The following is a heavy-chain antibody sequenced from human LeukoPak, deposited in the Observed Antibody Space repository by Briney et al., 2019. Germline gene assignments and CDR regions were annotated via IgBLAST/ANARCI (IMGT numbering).Heavy chain of an antibody. J-gene: IGHJ5*02. Sequence: SETLSLTCTVSGGSISSYYWSWIRQPPGKGLEWIGYIYYSGSTNYNPSLKSRVTISVDTSKNQFFLKLSSVTAADTAVYYCARVPGPRQSTVHPSVWFDPWGQGTLVTVSS. D-gene: IGHD4-17*01. CDR3: ARVPGPRQSTVHPSVWFDP. CDR2: IYYSGST. CDR1: GGSISSYY. V-gene: IGHV4-59*01.